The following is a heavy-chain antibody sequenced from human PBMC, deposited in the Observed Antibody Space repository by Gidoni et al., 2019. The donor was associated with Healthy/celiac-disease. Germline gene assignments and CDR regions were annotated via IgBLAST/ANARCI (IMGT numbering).Heavy chain of an antibody. V-gene: IGHV3-43D*04. Sequence: EVQLVESGGVVVQPGGSLRLSCAAPGFTFDDYAMHWARQAPGKGMEWVSLISWDGGSTYYADSVKGRFTISRDNSKNSLYLQMNSLRAEDTALYYCAKGIMVAATRGGYFQHWGQGTLVTVSS. D-gene: IGHD2-15*01. CDR3: AKGIMVAATRGGYFQH. CDR2: ISWDGGST. CDR1: GFTFDDYA. J-gene: IGHJ1*01.